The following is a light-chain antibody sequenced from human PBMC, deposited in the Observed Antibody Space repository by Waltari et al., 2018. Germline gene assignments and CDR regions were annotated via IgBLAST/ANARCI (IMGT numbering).Light chain of an antibody. CDR2: FGS. J-gene: IGKJ2*01. CDR1: ESVGTD. V-gene: IGKV3D-15*01. CDR3: QQSRQWPRRT. Sequence: EIVMTQSTVTMSVSPGEGVTLSCTASESVGTDVDWYRHKPGQPPRLLIYFGSTRATGVPARISGSGSGTDFSLTISSLESEDFAFYYCQQSRQWPRRTFGQGTKLE.